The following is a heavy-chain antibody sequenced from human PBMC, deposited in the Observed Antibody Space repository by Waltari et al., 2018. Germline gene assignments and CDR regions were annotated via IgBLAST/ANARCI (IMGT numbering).Heavy chain of an antibody. CDR2: IDWEDNK. J-gene: IGHJ2*01. Sequence: QVTLKESGPALVKPTQTLTLTCSLSGFSLSTTGVRVSWIRQPPGKALEWLARIDWEDNKVYSTSLKTRLTISKDTSKNQVVLTMTNMDPVDTGTYYCARTHKMDWYFDLWGRGTLVTVSP. CDR3: ARTHKMDWYFDL. V-gene: IGHV2-70*04. CDR1: GFSLSTTGVR. D-gene: IGHD2-8*01.